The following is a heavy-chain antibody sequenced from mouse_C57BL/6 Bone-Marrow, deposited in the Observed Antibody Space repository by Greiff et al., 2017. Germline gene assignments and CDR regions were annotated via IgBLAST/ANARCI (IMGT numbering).Heavy chain of an antibody. J-gene: IGHJ1*03. CDR2: ISYSGST. CDR1: GYSITSDY. V-gene: IGHV3-8*01. D-gene: IGHD2-5*01. CDR3: ARYYSNSYWYFDV. Sequence: EVKLQESGPGLAKPSQSLSLTCSVTGYSITSDYWNWIRKFPGNKLEYMGYISYSGSTYNNPSLKSRISITRDTSKNQYYLQLNSVTTEDTATYYCARYYSNSYWYFDVWGTGTTVTVSS.